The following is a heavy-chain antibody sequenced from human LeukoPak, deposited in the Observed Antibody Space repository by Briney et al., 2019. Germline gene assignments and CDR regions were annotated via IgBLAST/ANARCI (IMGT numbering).Heavy chain of an antibody. CDR3: AGLSGYDPYSFDY. Sequence: ASVTVSFKASGYTFTVYYMHWVRQAPGQGREWMGCINPNSGGTDYAQKCQGRVTITRDTSISTAYMELSRLPSDDTPVYYCAGLSGYDPYSFDYWGQGPLVAVSS. CDR1: GYTFTVYY. J-gene: IGHJ4*02. D-gene: IGHD5-12*01. CDR2: INPNSGGT. V-gene: IGHV1-2*02.